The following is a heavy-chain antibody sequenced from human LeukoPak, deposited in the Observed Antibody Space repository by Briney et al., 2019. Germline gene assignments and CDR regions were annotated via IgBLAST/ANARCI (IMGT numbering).Heavy chain of an antibody. D-gene: IGHD4-11*01. CDR3: ARDRILHDAFDI. V-gene: IGHV3-21*01. Sequence: PGGSLRLSCAASGFTFSTYSMSWVRQAPGEGLEWVSSISSGGAYIYYADSVKGRFTISRDNARNSLYLQMNSLRAEDTAVYYCARDRILHDAFDIWGQGTMVTVSS. J-gene: IGHJ3*02. CDR1: GFTFSTYS. CDR2: ISSGGAYI.